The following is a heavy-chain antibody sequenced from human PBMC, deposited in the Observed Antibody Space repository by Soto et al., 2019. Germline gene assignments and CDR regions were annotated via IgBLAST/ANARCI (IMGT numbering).Heavy chain of an antibody. CDR1: GYTFTSYD. D-gene: IGHD3-22*01. CDR2: MNPNSGNT. CDR3: ARNDYYYDSSAP. V-gene: IGHV1-8*01. Sequence: ASVKVSCKASGYTFTSYDINWVRQATGQGLEWMGWMNPNSGNTGYAQKFQGRVTVTRNTSISTAYMELSSLRSEDTAVNYCARNDYYYDSSAPWGQGTLVTVSS. J-gene: IGHJ5*02.